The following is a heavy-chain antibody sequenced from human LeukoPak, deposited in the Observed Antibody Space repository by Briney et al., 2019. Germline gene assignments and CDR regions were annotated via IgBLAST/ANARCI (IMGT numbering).Heavy chain of an antibody. D-gene: IGHD3-22*01. CDR3: ARDEGLGYYYDSSHFQH. V-gene: IGHV3-33*01. CDR1: GFTFSRYG. CDR2: IWYDGSNK. Sequence: PGRSLRLSCAASGFTFSRYGMHWVRQARGKGVEWVAVIWYDGSNKYYADSVKGRFTISRDNSKNTLYLQMNSLRAEDTAVYYCARDEGLGYYYDSSHFQHWGQGTLVTVSS. J-gene: IGHJ1*01.